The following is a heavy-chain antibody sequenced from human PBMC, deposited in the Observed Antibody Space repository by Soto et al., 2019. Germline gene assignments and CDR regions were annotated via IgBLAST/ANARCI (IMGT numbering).Heavy chain of an antibody. J-gene: IGHJ6*02. Sequence: GGSLRLSCAASGFTFSSYAMHWVRQAPGKGLEWVAVISYDGSNKYYADSVKGRFTISRDNSKNTLYLQMNSLRAEDTAVYYCARGRCSGGSCYSVEYYYGMDVWGQGTTVTVSS. CDR3: ARGRCSGGSCYSVEYYYGMDV. V-gene: IGHV3-30-3*01. D-gene: IGHD2-15*01. CDR1: GFTFSSYA. CDR2: ISYDGSNK.